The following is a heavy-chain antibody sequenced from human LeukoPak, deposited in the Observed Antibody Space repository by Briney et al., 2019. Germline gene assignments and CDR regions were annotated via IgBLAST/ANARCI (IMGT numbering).Heavy chain of an antibody. CDR3: ARDPGSGTKELPYYYYGMDV. CDR1: GGSISSGGYY. D-gene: IGHD3-10*01. V-gene: IGHV4-31*03. Sequence: SPSQTLSLTCTVSGGSISSGGYYWSWIRQHPGKGLEWIGYIYYSGSTYYNPSLKSRVNISVDTSKNQFSLKLSSVTAADTAVYYCARDPGSGTKELPYYYYGMDVWGQGTTVTVSS. CDR2: IYYSGST. J-gene: IGHJ6*02.